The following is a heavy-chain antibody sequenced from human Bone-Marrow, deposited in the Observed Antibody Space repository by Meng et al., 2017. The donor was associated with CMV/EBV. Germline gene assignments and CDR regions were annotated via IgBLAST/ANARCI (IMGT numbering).Heavy chain of an antibody. CDR2: INHSGNT. Sequence: YGGYLRGYVRRASGQAPGEGLEWIGEINHSGNTHYNPSLESRVTISEDTSNNQFSLKLRSVTAADTAGDSCARGTPRGECDYWGQGTLVTVSS. V-gene: IGHV4-34*01. CDR1: GGYLRGYV. J-gene: IGHJ4*02. CDR3: ARGTPRGECDY. D-gene: IGHD2-15*01.